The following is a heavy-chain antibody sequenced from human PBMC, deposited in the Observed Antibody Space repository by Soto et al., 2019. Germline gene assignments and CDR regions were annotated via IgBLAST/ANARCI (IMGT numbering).Heavy chain of an antibody. Sequence: PSETLSLTCTVSGGSISSYYWSWIRQPPGKGLEWIGYIYYSGSTNYNPSLKSRVTISVDTSNNQFSLKLSSVTAADTAVYYCAISGYDVKFDYWGQGTLVTVSS. J-gene: IGHJ4*02. CDR1: GGSISSYY. CDR3: AISGYDVKFDY. V-gene: IGHV4-59*01. CDR2: IYYSGST. D-gene: IGHD5-12*01.